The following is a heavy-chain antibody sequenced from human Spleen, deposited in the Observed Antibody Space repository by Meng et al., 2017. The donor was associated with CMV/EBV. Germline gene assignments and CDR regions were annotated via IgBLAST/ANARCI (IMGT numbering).Heavy chain of an antibody. CDR3: AKHAQLAPFGGN. D-gene: IGHD3-10*01. CDR2: VRADGSHQ. V-gene: IGHV3-30*02. CDR1: GFTFSSYG. Sequence: GESLKISCAASGFTFSSYGMHWVRQAPGKGLEWVAFVRADGSHQYYADSVKGRFTISRDNSKNTLSLQMNSLGAEDTAVYYCAKHAQLAPFGGNWGQGTLVTVSS. J-gene: IGHJ4*02.